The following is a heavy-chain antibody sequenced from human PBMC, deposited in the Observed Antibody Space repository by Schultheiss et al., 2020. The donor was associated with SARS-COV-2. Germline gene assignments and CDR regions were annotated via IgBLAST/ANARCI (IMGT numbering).Heavy chain of an antibody. J-gene: IGHJ4*02. Sequence: GGSLRLSCAASGFTFSSYGMHWVRQAPGKGLEYVSAISPNGGSTYYANSVKVRFTISRDNAKNSLYLQMNSLRAEDTAVYYCARQGYSSGWAPFDYWGQGTLVTVSS. CDR1: GFTFSSYG. CDR2: ISPNGGST. V-gene: IGHV3-64*01. D-gene: IGHD6-19*01. CDR3: ARQGYSSGWAPFDY.